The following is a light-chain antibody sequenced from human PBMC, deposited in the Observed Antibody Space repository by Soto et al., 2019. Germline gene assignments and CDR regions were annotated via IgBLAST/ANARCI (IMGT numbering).Light chain of an antibody. Sequence: AIRMTQSPSSFSASTGDRVTITCRASQGISSYLAWYQQKPGKAPKLLIYAASTLQSGVPSRFSGSGSGTDFTLTISCLQSEDFATYYCQQYGDWPLTFGGGTKVEIK. V-gene: IGKV1-8*01. CDR3: QQYGDWPLT. CDR1: QGISSY. J-gene: IGKJ4*01. CDR2: AAS.